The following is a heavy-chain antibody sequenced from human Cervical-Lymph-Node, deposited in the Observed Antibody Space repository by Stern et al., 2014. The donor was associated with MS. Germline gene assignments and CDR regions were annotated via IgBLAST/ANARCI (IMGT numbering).Heavy chain of an antibody. CDR1: GGSISSHY. CDR3: ARDWRVPAGVLPWGSQRNIYYYYGMDV. V-gene: IGHV4-59*11. D-gene: IGHD2-2*01. CDR2: ISYSGST. J-gene: IGHJ6*02. Sequence: QVQLVESGPGLVKPSETLSLTCTVSGGSISSHYWSWIRQPPGKGLEWIGHISYSGSTDYNSSLKSRVTISVDTSKNQFSLKLSSVTAADTAAYYCARDWRVPAGVLPWGSQRNIYYYYGMDVWGPGTTVTVSS.